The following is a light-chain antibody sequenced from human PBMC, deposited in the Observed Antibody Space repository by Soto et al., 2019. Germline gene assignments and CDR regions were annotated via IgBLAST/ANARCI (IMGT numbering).Light chain of an antibody. CDR3: QHCDDPVFI. CDR2: DAS. V-gene: IGKV1-33*01. CDR1: QDISNY. Sequence: DIQMTQSPSSLSASVGDRVTITCQASQDISNYLNWYQQKPGKAPKLLIYDASNLETGVPSRFSGSGSGKDFTFTISSLQPEDIATYYCQHCDDPVFIFGPGTKVDIK. J-gene: IGKJ3*01.